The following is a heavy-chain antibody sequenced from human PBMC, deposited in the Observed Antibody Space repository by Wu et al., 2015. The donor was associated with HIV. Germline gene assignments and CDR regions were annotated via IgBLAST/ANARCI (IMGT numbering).Heavy chain of an antibody. D-gene: IGHD6-25*01. CDR2: IDPEDGET. CDR3: AAAGVTGGHSGDF. V-gene: IGHV1-18*01. Sequence: QVQLVQSGPEVKNPGASVKVSCKAFGYTFTSYGVSWVRQVPGKGLEWMGFIDPEDGETVYVERFQGRVTMTADTSTDTAYMYVRSLRSDDTAIYYCAAAGVTGGHSGDFWGQGTLVTVSS. J-gene: IGHJ4*02. CDR1: GYTFTSYG.